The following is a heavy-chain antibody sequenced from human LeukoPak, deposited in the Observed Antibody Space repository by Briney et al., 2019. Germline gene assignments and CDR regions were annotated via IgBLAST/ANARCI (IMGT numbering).Heavy chain of an antibody. CDR3: ARRQDTAMDS. CDR2: IYPGDSDT. CDR1: GYSFTSYW. V-gene: IGHV5-51*01. D-gene: IGHD5-18*01. Sequence: GESLNISFKGSGYSFTSYWIGWGRQMPGKGLEWVGIIYPGDSDTRYSPSFQGQVTISADKSISTAYLQWSSLKASDTAMYYCARRQDTAMDSWGQGTLVTVSS. J-gene: IGHJ4*02.